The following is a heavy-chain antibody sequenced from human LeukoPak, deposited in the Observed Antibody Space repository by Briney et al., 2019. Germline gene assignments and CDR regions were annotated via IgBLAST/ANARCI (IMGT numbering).Heavy chain of an antibody. J-gene: IGHJ4*02. Sequence: SETLSLTCAVCGGSFSGYYWSWNRQPPGKGLEWIGEINHSGSTNYNPSLKSRVTISVDTSKNQFSLKLSSVTAADTAVYYCARARRSSIAGRPRDFDYWGQGTLVTVSS. D-gene: IGHD6-6*01. V-gene: IGHV4-34*01. CDR2: INHSGST. CDR3: ARARRSSIAGRPRDFDY. CDR1: GGSFSGYY.